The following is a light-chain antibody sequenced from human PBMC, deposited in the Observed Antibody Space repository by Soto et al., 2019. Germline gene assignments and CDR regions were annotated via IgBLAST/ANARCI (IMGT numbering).Light chain of an antibody. CDR1: QSVSSSY. CDR2: GAS. CDR3: QQYGSSPRT. J-gene: IGKJ1*01. Sequence: EIVLTQSHGTLSLSPGERATLSCRASQSVSSSYLAWYHQKHGQXHRLLIYGASSRATGIPDRFAGSGSGTDLTITISRLEPEDGEVYYCQQYGSSPRTFGQGTKVDIK. V-gene: IGKV3-20*01.